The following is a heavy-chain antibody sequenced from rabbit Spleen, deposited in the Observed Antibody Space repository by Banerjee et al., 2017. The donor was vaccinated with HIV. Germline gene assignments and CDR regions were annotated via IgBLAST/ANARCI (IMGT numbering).Heavy chain of an antibody. J-gene: IGHJ6*01. CDR3: ARESSYAGYAGYGYAARYYGMDL. CDR1: GFSFISSYY. Sequence: QEQLEESGGCLVQPEGSLTLACTASGFSFISSYYMCWVRQVPGKGLEWIACIDSGFGGTTYYASWAKGRFTISKTSSTTVTLQMTSLTAADTATYFCARESSYAGYAGYGYAARYYGMDLWGPGTLVTVS. D-gene: IGHD6-1*01. V-gene: IGHV1S45*01. CDR2: IDSGFGGTT.